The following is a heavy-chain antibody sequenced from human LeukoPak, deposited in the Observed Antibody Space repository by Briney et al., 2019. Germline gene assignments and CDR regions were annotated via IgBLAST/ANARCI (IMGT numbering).Heavy chain of an antibody. J-gene: IGHJ6*02. CDR1: GFTFSSYE. Sequence: PGGSLRLSCAASGFTFSSYEMNWVRQAPGKGLEWVSYISSSGSTIYYADSVKGRFTISRDNAKNSLYLQMNSLRAEDTAVYYCARGSGVVVAATMNYGMDVWGQGTTVTVSS. CDR2: ISSSGSTI. V-gene: IGHV3-48*03. D-gene: IGHD2-15*01. CDR3: ARGSGVVVAATMNYGMDV.